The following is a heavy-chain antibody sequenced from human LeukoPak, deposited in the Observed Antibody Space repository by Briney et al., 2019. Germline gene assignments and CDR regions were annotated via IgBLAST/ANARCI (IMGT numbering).Heavy chain of an antibody. D-gene: IGHD5-24*01. CDR2: IKQDGSEK. CDR1: GFTLSNHW. CDR3: GTGWAIDF. Sequence: GGSLRLSCATSGFTLSNHWMTWVRQAPGKGLECVAIIKQDGSEKYYVDSVKGRFTISRDNAKNSLYLQMNSLRAEDTAVYYCGTGWAIDFWGQGTLVTVSS. J-gene: IGHJ4*02. V-gene: IGHV3-7*01.